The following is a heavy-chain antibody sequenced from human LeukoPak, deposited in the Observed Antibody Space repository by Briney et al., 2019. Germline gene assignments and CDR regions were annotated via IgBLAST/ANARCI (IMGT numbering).Heavy chain of an antibody. D-gene: IGHD2-2*01. CDR1: GFTFSSYG. CDR2: IWYDGSNK. V-gene: IGHV3-33*01. Sequence: GGSLRLSCAASGFTFSSYGIHWVRQAPGKGLEWVAVIWYDGSNKYYADSVKGRFTISRDNSKNTLYLQMNSLRAEDTAVYYCARRGYCSSTSCPDFDYWGQGTMVTVSS. CDR3: ARRGYCSSTSCPDFDY. J-gene: IGHJ4*02.